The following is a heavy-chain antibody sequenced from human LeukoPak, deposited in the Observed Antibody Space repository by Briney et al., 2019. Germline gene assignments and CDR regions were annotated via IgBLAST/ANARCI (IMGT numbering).Heavy chain of an antibody. Sequence: ASVKVSCKASGYSFTGYYMHWVRQAPGQGLEWMGWINPNSGGTNYAQKFQGRVTMTRDTSISTAYMELSRLRSEDTAVYYCARERRGYDSSGYWDYWGQGTLVTVSS. CDR1: GYSFTGYY. D-gene: IGHD3-22*01. CDR2: INPNSGGT. CDR3: ARERRGYDSSGYWDY. V-gene: IGHV1-2*02. J-gene: IGHJ4*02.